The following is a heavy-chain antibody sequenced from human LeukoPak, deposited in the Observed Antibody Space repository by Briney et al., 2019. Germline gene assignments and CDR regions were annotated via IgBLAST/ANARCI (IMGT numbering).Heavy chain of an antibody. CDR1: GFTFSSYE. CDR2: ISRSGTTI. CDR3: AREMHGGDDY. J-gene: IGHJ4*02. V-gene: IGHV3-48*03. D-gene: IGHD4-23*01. Sequence: HPGGSLRLSCAVSGFTFSSYEMNWVRQAPGKGLEWVSYISRSGTTIYYADSVKGRFTISRDNAKNSLYLQMNSLRAEDTAVYYCAREMHGGDDYWGQGTLVTVSS.